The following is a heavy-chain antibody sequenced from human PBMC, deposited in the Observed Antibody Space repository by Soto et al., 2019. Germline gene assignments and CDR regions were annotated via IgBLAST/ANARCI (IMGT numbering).Heavy chain of an antibody. V-gene: IGHV3-21*01. D-gene: IGHD6-13*01. Sequence: GGSLRLSCAASGFTFSNSIITWIRQAPGQGLEWVSSISGSSDFLYYADSVTGRFTISRDTATNSLYLQMNSLRAEDTAVDYCGTSTWYAFDIWGQGTMVSVSS. CDR2: ISGSSDFL. CDR1: GFTFSNSI. J-gene: IGHJ3*02. CDR3: GTSTWYAFDI.